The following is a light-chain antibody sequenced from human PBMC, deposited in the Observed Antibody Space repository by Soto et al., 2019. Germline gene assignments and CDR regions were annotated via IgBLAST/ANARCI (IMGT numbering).Light chain of an antibody. J-gene: IGKJ5*01. CDR2: DAS. CDR3: QQYGSLIT. V-gene: IGKV3D-20*01. Sequence: IVLTQSPPTLSLSPGEKVTRSCGASQSVSRNFLAWYQHKPGLAPRLLIYDASSRATGIPDRSSGSGSGTDFTLTIARLEPEDFAVYYCQQYGSLITFGQGTRLAI. CDR1: QSVSRNF.